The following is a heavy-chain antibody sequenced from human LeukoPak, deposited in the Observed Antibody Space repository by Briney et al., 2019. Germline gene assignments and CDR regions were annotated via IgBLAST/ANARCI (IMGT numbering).Heavy chain of an antibody. D-gene: IGHD6-6*01. J-gene: IGHJ6*03. Sequence: PSETLSLTCAVYGESFSGYYWSWIHQPPGKGLEWIGEINHSGSTNYNPSLKSRVTISVDTSKNQFSLKLSSVTAADTAVYYCAREKAARSLYYYYYMDVWGKGTTVTVSS. CDR3: AREKAARSLYYYYYMDV. CDR1: GESFSGYY. CDR2: INHSGST. V-gene: IGHV4-34*01.